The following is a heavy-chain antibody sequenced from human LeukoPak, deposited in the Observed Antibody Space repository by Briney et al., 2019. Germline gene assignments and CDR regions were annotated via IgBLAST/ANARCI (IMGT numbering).Heavy chain of an antibody. D-gene: IGHD3-22*01. CDR3: ASSLYYYDSSGYSGD. Sequence: PGGSLRLSCAASGFTFSSYSMNWVRQAPGKGLEWVSYISSSSSTIYYADSVKGRFTISRDNAKNSLYLQMNSLRAEDTAVYYCASSLYYYDSSGYSGDWGQGTLVTVSS. J-gene: IGHJ4*02. CDR2: ISSSSSTI. V-gene: IGHV3-48*04. CDR1: GFTFSSYS.